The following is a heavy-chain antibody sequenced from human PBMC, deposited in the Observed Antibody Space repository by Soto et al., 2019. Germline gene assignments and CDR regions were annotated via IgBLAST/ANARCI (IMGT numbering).Heavy chain of an antibody. D-gene: IGHD3-10*01. CDR3: ARDRRFGELLAFDY. CDR1: GGSFSGYY. Sequence: PSETLSLTCAVYGGSFSGYYWSWIRQPPGKGLEWIGYIYYSGSTYYNPSLKSRVTISVDTSKSQFSLKLSSVTAADTAVYYCARDRRFGELLAFDYWGQGTLVTVSS. V-gene: IGHV4-34*09. J-gene: IGHJ4*02. CDR2: IYYSGST.